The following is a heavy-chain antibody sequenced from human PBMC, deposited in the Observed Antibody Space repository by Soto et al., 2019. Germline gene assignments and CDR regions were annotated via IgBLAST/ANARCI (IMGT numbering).Heavy chain of an antibody. CDR1: GFTFSSYG. V-gene: IGHV3-33*01. Sequence: QVQLVESGGGVVQPGRSLRLSCAASGFTFSSYGMHWVRQAPGKGLEWVAVIWYDGSNKYYADSVKGRFTISRDNSKHTLYLQMNSLRAEDTAVYYCARDHAYDYYMDVWGKGTTVTVSS. J-gene: IGHJ6*03. CDR2: IWYDGSNK. CDR3: ARDHAYDYYMDV.